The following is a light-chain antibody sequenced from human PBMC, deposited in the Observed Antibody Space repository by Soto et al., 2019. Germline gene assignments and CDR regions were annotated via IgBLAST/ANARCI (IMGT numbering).Light chain of an antibody. CDR2: GAS. CDR3: QQYNDWPMYS. V-gene: IGKV3-15*01. Sequence: EIVMTQSPATLSVSPGERATLSCRASQSVYNKFAWYQQRPGQAPRLLIYGASTRATGIPARFSGGGSGTEFALTSSSLQSEEFAVYYCQQYNDWPMYSFGQGTRLEIK. J-gene: IGKJ2*01. CDR1: QSVYNK.